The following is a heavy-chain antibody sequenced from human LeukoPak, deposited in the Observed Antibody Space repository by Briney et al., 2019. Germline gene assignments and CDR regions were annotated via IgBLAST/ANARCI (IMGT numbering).Heavy chain of an antibody. CDR2: IYYSGST. D-gene: IGHD6-19*01. V-gene: IGHV4-59*08. CDR3: ARIDRAVAGTIDY. J-gene: IGHJ4*02. CDR1: GGSISSYF. Sequence: SETLSVTCTVSGGSISSYFWSWIRQPPGKGLEWIGYIYYSGSTNYNPSLKSRVTMSVDTSKNQFSLKLSSVTAADTAVYYCARIDRAVAGTIDYWGQGTLVTVSS.